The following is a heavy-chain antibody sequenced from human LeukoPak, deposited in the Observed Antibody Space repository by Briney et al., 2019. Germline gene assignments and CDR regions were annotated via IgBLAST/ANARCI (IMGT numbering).Heavy chain of an antibody. V-gene: IGHV3-33*08. Sequence: GGSLRLSCAASGFTLSDYWMHWVRQAPGKGLEWVAVIWSDATEKYYGDAVKGRFTISRDNSRNTLYLQMNSLRVEDTAVYYCARDAQRGFDYSNSLEYWGQGTLVTVSS. CDR3: ARDAQRGFDYSNSLEY. CDR1: GFTLSDYW. J-gene: IGHJ4*02. CDR2: IWSDATEK. D-gene: IGHD4-11*01.